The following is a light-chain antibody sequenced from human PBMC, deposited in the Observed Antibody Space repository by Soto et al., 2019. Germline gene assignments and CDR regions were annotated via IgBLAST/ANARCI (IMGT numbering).Light chain of an antibody. CDR2: GAS. V-gene: IGKV3-15*01. Sequence: EIVMTQSPATLSVSPGERATLSCRASQSVSSNLAWYQQKPGQAPRLLIYGASTRATGIPARFSGSGSGTEFTLTISSLQSEDFAVYYCQQYNNWPGSMNTFGQGTKLEIK. CDR3: QQYNNWPGSMNT. CDR1: QSVSSN. J-gene: IGKJ2*01.